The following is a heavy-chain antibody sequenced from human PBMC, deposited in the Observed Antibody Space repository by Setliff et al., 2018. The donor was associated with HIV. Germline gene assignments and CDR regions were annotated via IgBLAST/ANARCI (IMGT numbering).Heavy chain of an antibody. CDR3: AGELVVAAFDI. V-gene: IGHV4-59*12. D-gene: IGHD2-15*01. J-gene: IGHJ3*02. Sequence: SETLSLTCTVSGVSISSYYWSWIQQAPGRGLEWIGSVYHSGTTYYNPSLKSRVTISVDKSKNQFSLKLSSVTAADTAVYYCAGELVVAAFDIWGQGTMVTVSS. CDR2: VYHSGTT. CDR1: GVSISSYY.